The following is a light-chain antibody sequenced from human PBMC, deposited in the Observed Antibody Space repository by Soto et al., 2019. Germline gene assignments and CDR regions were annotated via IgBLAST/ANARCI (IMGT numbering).Light chain of an antibody. Sequence: QSALTQPASVSGSPGPSITLSFTGTSSDVGGYNYVSWYHQHPVKAPKLMIYDVTNRPSGVSDRFSGSKSGNTASLTISGLQAEDEADYYCSSYTSSSTPYVFGTGTKLTAL. CDR3: SSYTSSSTPYV. J-gene: IGLJ1*01. CDR2: DVT. V-gene: IGLV2-14*01. CDR1: SSDVGGYNY.